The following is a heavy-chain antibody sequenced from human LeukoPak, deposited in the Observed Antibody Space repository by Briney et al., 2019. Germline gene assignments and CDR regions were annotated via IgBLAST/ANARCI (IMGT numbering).Heavy chain of an antibody. D-gene: IGHD3-10*01. V-gene: IGHV4-4*07. J-gene: IGHJ6*04. Sequence: PSETLSLTCTVSGDSISGFYWSWIRQAAGKGLEWIGHIYTSGSTNYNPSLKSRVTMSVDMSKNQFSLKLSSVTAADTAVYYCAREAHYYGSGSFVDVWGKGTTVTISS. CDR1: GDSISGFY. CDR3: AREAHYYGSGSFVDV. CDR2: IYTSGST.